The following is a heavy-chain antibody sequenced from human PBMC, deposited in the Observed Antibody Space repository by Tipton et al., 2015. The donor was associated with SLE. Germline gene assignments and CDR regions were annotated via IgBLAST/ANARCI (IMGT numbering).Heavy chain of an antibody. CDR2: IYHSGST. D-gene: IGHD2-8*01. CDR1: GDSITSITRTNW. V-gene: IGHV4-4*02. CDR3: ARGMLTWRGAIVGVDV. J-gene: IGHJ6*02. Sequence: TLSLTCTVSGDSITSITRTNWWSWVRQPPGKGLEWIGEIYHSGSTNYKPSLKSRVTMSVDTAKNQFSLKVTSVTAADTAVYYCARGMLTWRGAIVGVDVWGQGTTVNVSS.